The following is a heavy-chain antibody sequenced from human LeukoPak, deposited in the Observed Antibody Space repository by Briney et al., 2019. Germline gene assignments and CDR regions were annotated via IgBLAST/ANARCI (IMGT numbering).Heavy chain of an antibody. CDR2: ISGSGGNT. V-gene: IGHV3-23*01. D-gene: IGHD1-26*01. J-gene: IGHJ6*03. Sequence: PGGSLRLSCAASGFTFSSYAMSWVRQAPGKGLEWVSTISGSGGNTYYADSVKGRFTISRDNSKNTLYLQMNSLRAEDTAVYYCARATWDPNYYYYMDVWGKGTTVTISS. CDR1: GFTFSSYA. CDR3: ARATWDPNYYYYMDV.